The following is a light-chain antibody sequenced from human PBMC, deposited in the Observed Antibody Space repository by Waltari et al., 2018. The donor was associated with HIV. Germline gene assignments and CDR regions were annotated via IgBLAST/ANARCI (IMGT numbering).Light chain of an antibody. CDR1: QSVYNL. CDR3: QQRSNFLT. J-gene: IGKJ4*01. Sequence: IVLTQPPATLSLYPGERHTLSCRASQSVYNLLSSYQQKPSQPPMLLIYDASNGATGIPARFGGIGSGTDFTLTISILEPDDFTVYYCQQRSNFLTFGGGTKVEIK. CDR2: DAS. V-gene: IGKV3-11*01.